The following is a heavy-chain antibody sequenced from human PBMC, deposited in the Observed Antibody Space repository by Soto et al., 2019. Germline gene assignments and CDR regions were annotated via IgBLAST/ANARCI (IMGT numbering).Heavy chain of an antibody. V-gene: IGHV3-30-3*01. CDR2: ISYDGSNK. CDR1: GFTFGTYA. Sequence: QVQLVESGGGVVQPGRSLRLSCAASGFTFGTYAMHWVRQAPGKGLEWVAVISYDGSNKYYADSVKGRFTISRDNSKNTLYLQMNSRRAEDTAVYYCARAYSSSWYPAEYFQHWGQGTLVTVSS. J-gene: IGHJ1*01. D-gene: IGHD6-13*01. CDR3: ARAYSSSWYPAEYFQH.